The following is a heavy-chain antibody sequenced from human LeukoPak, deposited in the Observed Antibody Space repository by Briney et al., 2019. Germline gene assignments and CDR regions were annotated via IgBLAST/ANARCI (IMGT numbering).Heavy chain of an antibody. D-gene: IGHD1-26*01. CDR2: ISSSSSYI. CDR3: ARYSGSYYSLNYYYGMDV. CDR1: GFTFSSHS. V-gene: IGHV3-21*01. J-gene: IGHJ6*02. Sequence: GSLRLSCAASGFTFSSHSMNWVRQAPGKGLEWVSSISSSSSYIYYADSVKGRFTISRDNAKNSLYLQMNSLRAEDTAVYYRARYSGSYYSLNYYYGMDVWGQGTTVTVPS.